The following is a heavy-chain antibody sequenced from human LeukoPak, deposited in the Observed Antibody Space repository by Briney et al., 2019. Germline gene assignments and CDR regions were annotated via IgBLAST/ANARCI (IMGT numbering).Heavy chain of an antibody. CDR1: GGSFSGYY. CDR2: INHSGST. Sequence: SETLSLTCAVYGGSFSGYYWSWIRQPPGKGLEWIGEINHSGSTNYNPSLKSRVTISVDTSKNQFSLKLSSVTAADTAVYYCARDDSSGYYPRYMDVWGKGTTVTISS. V-gene: IGHV4-34*01. CDR3: ARDDSSGYYPRYMDV. J-gene: IGHJ6*03. D-gene: IGHD3-22*01.